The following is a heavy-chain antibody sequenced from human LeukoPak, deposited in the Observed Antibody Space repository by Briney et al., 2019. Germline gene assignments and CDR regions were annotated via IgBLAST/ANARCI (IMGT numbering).Heavy chain of an antibody. D-gene: IGHD2-15*01. CDR3: ARDDGTYCSGGSGYLFTKNSYYYGMDV. V-gene: IGHV3-48*03. J-gene: IGHJ6*02. CDR2: ISSSGSTI. CDR1: GFTFSSYE. Sequence: GGSLRLSCAASGFTFSSYEMNWVRQAPGKGLEWVSYISSSGSTIYYADSVKGRFTISRDNAKNSLYLQMNSLRAEDTAVYYCARDDGTYCSGGSGYLFTKNSYYYGMDVWAKGPRSPSP.